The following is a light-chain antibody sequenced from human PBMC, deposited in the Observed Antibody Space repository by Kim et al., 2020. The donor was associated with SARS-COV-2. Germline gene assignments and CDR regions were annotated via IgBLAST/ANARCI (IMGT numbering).Light chain of an antibody. V-gene: IGLV3-21*04. CDR1: NLGDYR. CDR2: YDN. Sequence: APGKTARISCGGNNLGDYRVHWYQQKPGQAPILVIYYDNLRPSGIPERFSGSNSGNTVTLTISRVEAGDEAEYYCQVWDSGADRVVFGGGTQLTVL. CDR3: QVWDSGADRVV. J-gene: IGLJ2*01.